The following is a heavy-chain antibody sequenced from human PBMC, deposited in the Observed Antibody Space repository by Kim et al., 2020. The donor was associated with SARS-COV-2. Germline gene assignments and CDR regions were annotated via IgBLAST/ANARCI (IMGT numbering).Heavy chain of an antibody. D-gene: IGHD3-3*01. J-gene: IGHJ4*02. CDR3: AKVDEECDN. Sequence: SETLSLTCTVSGGSIISDTHYWGWIRQPPVKGLEWIGSITHGGSTYYDPSLKSRVTMSIDTSTNQFFLRLASVTAADTAVYFCAKVDEECDNWGQGTLVTVSS. CDR1: GGSIISDTHY. CDR2: ITHGGST. V-gene: IGHV4-39*07.